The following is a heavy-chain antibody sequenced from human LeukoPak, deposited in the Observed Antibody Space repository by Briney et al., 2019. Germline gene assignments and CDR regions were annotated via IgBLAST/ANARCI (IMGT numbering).Heavy chain of an antibody. Sequence: GSLRLSCAASGFTFSSYEMHWVRQPPGKGLEWIGEIYHSGSTNYNPSLKSRVTISVDKSKNQFSLKLSSVTAADTAVYYCARDGIEYSSSSGAFDIWGQGTMVTVSS. V-gene: IGHV4-4*02. CDR3: ARDGIEYSSSSGAFDI. J-gene: IGHJ3*02. CDR2: IYHSGST. D-gene: IGHD6-6*01. CDR1: GFTFSSYEM.